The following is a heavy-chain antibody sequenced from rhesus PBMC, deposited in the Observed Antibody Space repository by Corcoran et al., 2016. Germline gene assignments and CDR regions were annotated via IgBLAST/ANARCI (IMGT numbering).Heavy chain of an antibody. Sequence: QVQLQESGPGLGKPSETLSLTCAVSGGSISSNYWNWIRQPPGKGLEWIGRIYGGSGSTSYNPSLTSRVTISTDTSKNQFSLKLSSVTAADTAVYYCASAYGLDSWGQGVVVTVSS. J-gene: IGHJ6*01. CDR1: GGSISSNY. CDR3: ASAYGLDS. CDR2: IYGGSGST. V-gene: IGHV4-147*01.